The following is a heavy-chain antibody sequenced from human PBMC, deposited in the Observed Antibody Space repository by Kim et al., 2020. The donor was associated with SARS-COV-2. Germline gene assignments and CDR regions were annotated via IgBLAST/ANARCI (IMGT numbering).Heavy chain of an antibody. CDR1: GFTFRSHA. Sequence: GGSLRLSCAASGFTFRSHAFHWVHQAPDKGLEWVATLSFDGNSEYYSDSVKGRFSVSRDNSQNTLYLRMDSLTPEDSAIYSCARDDRERSAVDDDSYYYASAVWGRGTPVTVSS. J-gene: IGHJ6*02. CDR2: LSFDGNSE. D-gene: IGHD2-21*02. CDR3: ARDDRERSAVDDDSYYYASAV. V-gene: IGHV3-30*04.